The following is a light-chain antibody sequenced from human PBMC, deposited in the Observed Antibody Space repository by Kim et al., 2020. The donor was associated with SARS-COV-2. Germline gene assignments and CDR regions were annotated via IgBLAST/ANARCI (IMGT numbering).Light chain of an antibody. CDR1: KLGDKY. CDR2: QDS. CDR3: QACDSSTV. V-gene: IGLV3-1*01. Sequence: SYELTQPPSVSVSPGQIASITCSGDKLGDKYACWYQQKPGQSPVLVIYQDSKRPSGIPERFSGSNSGNTATLTISGTQAMDEADYYCQACDSSTVFG. J-gene: IGLJ3*02.